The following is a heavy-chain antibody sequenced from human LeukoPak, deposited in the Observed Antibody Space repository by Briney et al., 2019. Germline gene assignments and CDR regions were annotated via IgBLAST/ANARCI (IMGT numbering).Heavy chain of an antibody. Sequence: QPGGSLRLSCAASGFTFSSYGMHWVGQAPGKGVEWGAVISHDGSNKYYADSVKGRFTISRDDSKNTLYLQMNSLRAEDTAVYYCAKDYGGSYLVGGDYWGQGTLVTVSS. V-gene: IGHV3-30*18. J-gene: IGHJ4*02. CDR2: ISHDGSNK. CDR3: AKDYGGSYLVGGDY. D-gene: IGHD1-26*01. CDR1: GFTFSSYG.